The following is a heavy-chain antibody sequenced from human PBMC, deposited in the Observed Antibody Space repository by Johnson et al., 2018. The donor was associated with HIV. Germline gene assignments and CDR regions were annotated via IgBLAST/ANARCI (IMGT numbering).Heavy chain of an antibody. D-gene: IGHD1-26*01. J-gene: IGHJ3*02. V-gene: IGHV3-30-3*01. CDR1: GFTFSSYA. CDR2: ISYDGSNK. CDR3: ARVSVVGAQAFDI. Sequence: QVQLVESGGGVVQPGRSLRLSCAASGFTFSSYAMHWVRQAPGKGLEWVAVISYDGSNKYYADSVKGRFTISRDNSKNTLYLQMNSLRAEDTAVYYCARVSVVGAQAFDIWGQGTVVTVSS.